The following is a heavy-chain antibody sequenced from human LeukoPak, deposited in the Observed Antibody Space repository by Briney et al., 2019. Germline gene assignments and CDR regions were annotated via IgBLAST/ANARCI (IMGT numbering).Heavy chain of an antibody. D-gene: IGHD1-14*01. CDR1: GYTFTDHH. Sequence: ASVKVSCKTSGYTFTDHHMHWVRQAPGQGLEWMGRVDPKSGSTTYAQNFQGRVAMTSDTSTSTASMEVSSLKSDDTAVYYCATETWYFASWGQGTLVTVSS. V-gene: IGHV1-2*02. J-gene: IGHJ4*02. CDR2: VDPKSGST. CDR3: ATETWYFAS.